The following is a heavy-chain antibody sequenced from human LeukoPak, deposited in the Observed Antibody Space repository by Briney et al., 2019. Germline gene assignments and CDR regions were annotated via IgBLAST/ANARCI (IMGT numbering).Heavy chain of an antibody. CDR2: IKQDGSEK. CDR1: GFTFSSYW. Sequence: GGSLRLSCAASGFTFSSYWMSWVRQAPGKGLEWVANIKQDGSEKYYVDSVKGRFTISRDNAKNSLYLQMNSLRAEDTAVYYCARDVGGYDYSYYFDYSGQGTLVTVSS. D-gene: IGHD5-12*01. V-gene: IGHV3-7*01. CDR3: ARDVGGYDYSYYFDY. J-gene: IGHJ4*02.